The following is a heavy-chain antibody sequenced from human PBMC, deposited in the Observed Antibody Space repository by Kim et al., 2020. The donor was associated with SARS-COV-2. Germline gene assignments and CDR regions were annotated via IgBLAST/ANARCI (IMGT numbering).Heavy chain of an antibody. V-gene: IGHV4-59*01. Sequence: SETLSLTCTASGGSISDDYWTWIRQPPGKGLELIGMIHYGGRTDYKPSLKSRVTISLDKSNNPFSLNLSSVTAADSAVYFCARGIFGGGLNYKGMDVWG. CDR2: IHYGGRT. CDR3: ARGIFGGGLNYKGMDV. J-gene: IGHJ6*02. D-gene: IGHD3-3*02. CDR1: GGSISDDY.